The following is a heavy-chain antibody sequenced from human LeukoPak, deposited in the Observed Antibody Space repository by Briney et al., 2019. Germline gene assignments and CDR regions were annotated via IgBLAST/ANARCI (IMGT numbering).Heavy chain of an antibody. CDR3: VRESHSSGFIFDY. D-gene: IGHD3-22*01. V-gene: IGHV1-2*06. J-gene: IGHJ4*02. CDR2: INPNSGGT. CDR1: GYTFTGYY. Sequence: ASVKVSCKASGYTFTGYYMHRVRQAPGQGLEWMGRINPNSGGTNYAQKFQGRVTMTRDTSISTAYMELSRLRSDDTAVYYCVRESHSSGFIFDYWGQGTLVTVSS.